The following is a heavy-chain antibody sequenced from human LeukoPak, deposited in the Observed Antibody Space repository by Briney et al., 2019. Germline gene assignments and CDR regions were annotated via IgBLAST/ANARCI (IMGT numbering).Heavy chain of an antibody. D-gene: IGHD4-17*01. CDR2: IYYSGST. CDR3: ARHLDYGDYFDY. V-gene: IGHV4-39*01. J-gene: IGHJ4*02. CDR1: GGSISSGGYS. Sequence: SETLSLTCAVSGGSISSGGYSWSWIRQPPGKGLEWIGSIYYSGSTYYNPSLKSRVTISVDTSKNQFSLKLSSVTAADTAVYYCARHLDYGDYFDYWGQGTLVTVSS.